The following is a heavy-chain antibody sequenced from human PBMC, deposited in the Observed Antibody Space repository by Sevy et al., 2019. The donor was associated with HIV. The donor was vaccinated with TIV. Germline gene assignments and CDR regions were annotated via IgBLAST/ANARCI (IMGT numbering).Heavy chain of an antibody. CDR2: ISYHGRDK. CDR1: GISFTTSG. CDR3: AKDFTGYNGMDV. J-gene: IGHJ6*02. D-gene: IGHD3-9*01. Sequence: GGSLRLSCVVSGISFTTSGMHWVRQAPGKGLEWVAVISYHGRDKFCAESVKGRSTISRDNSKNMLYLQMNSLRAEDTAVYYCAKDFTGYNGMDVWGQGTMVTVSS. V-gene: IGHV3-30*18.